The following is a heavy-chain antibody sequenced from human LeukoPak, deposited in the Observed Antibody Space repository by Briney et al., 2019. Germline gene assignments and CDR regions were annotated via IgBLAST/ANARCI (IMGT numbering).Heavy chain of an antibody. J-gene: IGHJ4*02. Sequence: SETLSLTCTVSGGSISSYYWSWIRQPPGKGLEWIGYIYYSGSTNYNPSLKSRVTISVDTSKNQFSLKLSSVTAADTAVYYCARGERYYYDSSGYRPFFGYRGQGILVTVSS. D-gene: IGHD3-22*01. CDR3: ARGERYYYDSSGYRPFFGY. CDR2: IYYSGST. V-gene: IGHV4-59*01. CDR1: GGSISSYY.